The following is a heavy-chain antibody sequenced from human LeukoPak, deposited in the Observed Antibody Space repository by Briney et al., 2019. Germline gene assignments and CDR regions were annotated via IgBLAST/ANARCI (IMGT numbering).Heavy chain of an antibody. Sequence: GGSLRLSCAASGFTFSSYSMNWVRQAPGKGLEWVSSISSSSSYIYYADSVKGRFTISRDNAKNSLYLQMNSLRAEDTVVYYCARQYYDILTGYYYYYYMDVWGKGTTVTVSS. V-gene: IGHV3-21*01. D-gene: IGHD3-9*01. CDR2: ISSSSSYI. CDR3: ARQYYDILTGYYYYYYMDV. J-gene: IGHJ6*03. CDR1: GFTFSSYS.